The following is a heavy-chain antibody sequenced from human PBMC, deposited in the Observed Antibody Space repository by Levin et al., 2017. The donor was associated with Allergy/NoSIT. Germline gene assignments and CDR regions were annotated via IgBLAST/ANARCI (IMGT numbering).Heavy chain of an antibody. J-gene: IGHJ3*01. Sequence: LTCAASGFQFSLYGMHWVRQAPGKGLEWVALIVFDGNDQYYADSVKGRFTISRDNSKNTLYLQMSSLRENDTAIYYCAKRGYCSGNTCQSHDAIDVWGQGTLVMVSS. CDR2: IVFDGNDQ. D-gene: IGHD2-15*01. CDR1: GFQFSLYG. V-gene: IGHV3-30*18. CDR3: AKRGYCSGNTCQSHDAIDV.